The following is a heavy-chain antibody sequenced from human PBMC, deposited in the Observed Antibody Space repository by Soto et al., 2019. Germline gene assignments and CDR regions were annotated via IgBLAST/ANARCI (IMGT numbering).Heavy chain of an antibody. CDR3: AKLTSS. Sequence: PGGSLRLSCVASGFTFSSSAMSWVRQAPGKGLEWVSTITTGGDRTDYADSAKGRFTISRDNSKNTLYLQMNSLRVEDTAVYYCAKLTSSWGQGTLVTVSS. V-gene: IGHV3-23*01. J-gene: IGHJ5*02. CDR2: ITTGGDRT. CDR1: GFTFSSSA.